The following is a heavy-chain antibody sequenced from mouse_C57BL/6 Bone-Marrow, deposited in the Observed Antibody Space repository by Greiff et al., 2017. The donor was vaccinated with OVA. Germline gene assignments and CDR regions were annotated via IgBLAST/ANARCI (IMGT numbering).Heavy chain of an antibody. Sequence: VQLQQPGAELVRPGTSVKLSCKASGYTFTNYWMHWVKQRPGQGLEWIGVIAPSDSYINYNQKFKGRATLTVDPSSSTAYMHLSSLTSEDSAVYYCAHYGRRLYLHYWGQGTSLTVSS. V-gene: IGHV1-59*01. CDR1: GYTFTNYW. CDR3: AHYGRRLYLHY. CDR2: IAPSDSYI. D-gene: IGHD1-1*01. J-gene: IGHJ2*02.